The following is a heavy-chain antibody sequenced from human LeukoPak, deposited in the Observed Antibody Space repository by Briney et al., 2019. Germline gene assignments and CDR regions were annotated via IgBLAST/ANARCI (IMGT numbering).Heavy chain of an antibody. CDR2: IYTSVST. V-gene: IGHV4-4*07. CDR3: ARGGGSYHASDY. J-gene: IGHJ4*02. Sequence: SETLSLTCTVSGASISSYYWSWIRQPAGKGLEWIGHIYTSVSTDYNPSLKSRVTMSVDTSKNQFSLKLSSVTAADTAVYYCARGGGSYHASDYWGQGTLVTVSS. CDR1: GASISSYY. D-gene: IGHD1-26*01.